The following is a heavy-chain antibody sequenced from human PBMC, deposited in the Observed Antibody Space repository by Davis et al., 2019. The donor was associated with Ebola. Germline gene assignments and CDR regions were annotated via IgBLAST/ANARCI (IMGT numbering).Heavy chain of an antibody. CDR3: AKLPSGSYWRGGFDY. D-gene: IGHD1-26*01. V-gene: IGHV3-30-3*02. J-gene: IGHJ4*02. Sequence: PGGSLRLSCAASGFTFSSYAMHWVRQAPGKGLEWVAVISYDGSNKYYADSVKGRFTISRDNSKNTLYLQMNSLRAEDTAVYYCAKLPSGSYWRGGFDYWGQGTLVTVSS. CDR2: ISYDGSNK. CDR1: GFTFSSYA.